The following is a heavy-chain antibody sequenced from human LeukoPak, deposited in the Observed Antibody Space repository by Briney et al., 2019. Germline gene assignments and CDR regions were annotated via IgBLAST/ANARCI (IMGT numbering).Heavy chain of an antibody. CDR1: GYSFTTYW. J-gene: IGHJ5*02. V-gene: IGHV5-51*01. CDR3: ARSCSSSWSGFDP. Sequence: GESLKISCKGSGYSFTTYWIGWVRQMPGKDLEWMGIIYPGDSDTRYSPSFQGQVTISADKSISTAYLQWSSLKASDTAIYYCARSCSSSWSGFDPWGQGTLVTVSS. CDR2: IYPGDSDT. D-gene: IGHD6-13*01.